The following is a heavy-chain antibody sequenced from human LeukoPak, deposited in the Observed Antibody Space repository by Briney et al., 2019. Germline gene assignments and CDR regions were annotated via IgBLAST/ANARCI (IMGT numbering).Heavy chain of an antibody. D-gene: IGHD6-13*01. J-gene: IGHJ4*02. CDR3: ARDAVAAAGVDY. Sequence: GASVKVSCKASGYTFTGYYMHWVRQAPGQGLEWMGWINPNSGGTNYAQKFQGRVTMTRDTSIGTAYMELSRLRSDDTAVYYCARDAVAAAGVDYWGQGTLVTVSS. CDR1: GYTFTGYY. V-gene: IGHV1-2*02. CDR2: INPNSGGT.